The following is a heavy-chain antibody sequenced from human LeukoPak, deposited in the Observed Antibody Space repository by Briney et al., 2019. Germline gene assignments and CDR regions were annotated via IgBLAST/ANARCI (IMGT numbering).Heavy chain of an antibody. CDR2: ISGSSSYI. V-gene: IGHV3-21*01. D-gene: IGHD6-19*01. CDR1: GFTFSSYS. CDR3: ARDGGGVGIAVAGTSDY. Sequence: GGSLRLSCAASGFTFSSYSMNWVRQAPGKGLEWVSSISGSSSYIYYADSVKGRFTISRDNAKNSLYLQMNSLRAEDTAVYYCARDGGGVGIAVAGTSDYWGQGTLVTVSS. J-gene: IGHJ4*02.